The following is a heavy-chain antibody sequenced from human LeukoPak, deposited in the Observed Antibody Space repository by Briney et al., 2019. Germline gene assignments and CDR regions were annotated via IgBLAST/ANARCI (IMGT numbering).Heavy chain of an antibody. CDR3: AKDLLPGIAVAGFDY. CDR1: GYTLSELS. V-gene: IGHV1-24*01. CDR2: FDPEDGET. Sequence: ASVKVSCKVSGYTLSELSMYWVRHAPGKGREWRGGFDPEDGETLYAQKSQGRVTMTGDTSTDTAYMELSSLRAEDTAVYYCAKDLLPGIAVAGFDYWGQGTLVTVSS. J-gene: IGHJ4*02. D-gene: IGHD6-19*01.